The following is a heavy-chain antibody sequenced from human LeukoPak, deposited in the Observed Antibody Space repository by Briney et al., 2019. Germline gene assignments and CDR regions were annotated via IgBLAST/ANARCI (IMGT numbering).Heavy chain of an antibody. CDR1: GFTFSSYA. J-gene: IGHJ4*02. CDR3: ARSFGYGYYFDY. Sequence: GGSLRLSCAASGFTFSSYAMHWVRQAPGKGLEWVALISYNGDNKYYADPVKGRFTISRDNSKNTLYLQMNSLRPEDTAIYYYARSFGYGYYFDYWGQGTLVTVSS. V-gene: IGHV3-30*04. D-gene: IGHD2-2*03. CDR2: ISYNGDNK.